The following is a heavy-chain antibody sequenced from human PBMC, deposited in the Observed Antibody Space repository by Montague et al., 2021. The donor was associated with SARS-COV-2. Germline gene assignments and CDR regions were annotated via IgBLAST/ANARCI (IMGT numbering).Heavy chain of an antibody. CDR3: ARAAVATGFHFDY. J-gene: IGHJ4*02. Sequence: SETLSLTCAVYGGSIRGYYWSWIRQSPGKGLEWIGEINYSGSTNYNPSLKTRVTLSVDTPKNQFSLKLNSATAADTAVYYCARAAVATGFHFDYWGQGTLVTVSS. CDR1: GGSIRGYY. V-gene: IGHV4-34*01. D-gene: IGHD5-12*01. CDR2: INYSGST.